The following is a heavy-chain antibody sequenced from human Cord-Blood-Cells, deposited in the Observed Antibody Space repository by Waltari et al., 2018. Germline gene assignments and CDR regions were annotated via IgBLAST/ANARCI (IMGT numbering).Heavy chain of an antibody. D-gene: IGHD2-2*01. CDR3: ATVRDCSSTSCYAFDI. V-gene: IGHV1-24*01. Sequence: QVQLVQSGAEVKKPGASVKVSCKVSGYTLTELSMHWVRPPPGKGLEWMGGFDPEDGETIYAQKFQGRVTMTEDTSTDTAYMELSSLRSEDTAVYYCATVRDCSSTSCYAFDIWGQGTMVTVSS. J-gene: IGHJ3*02. CDR2: FDPEDGET. CDR1: GYTLTELS.